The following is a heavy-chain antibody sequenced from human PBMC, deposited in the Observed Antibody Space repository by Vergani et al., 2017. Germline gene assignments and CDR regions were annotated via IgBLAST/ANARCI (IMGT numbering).Heavy chain of an antibody. CDR3: ARGGIFGVVIMGAEYFQH. V-gene: IGHV4-39*07. Sequence: QVQLQESGPGLVKPSQTLSLTCTVSGGSISSGSYYWSWIRQPPGKGLEWIGEINHSGSTNYNPSLKSRVTISVDTSKNQFSLKLSSVTAADTAVYYCARGGIFGVVIMGAEYFQHWGQGTLVTVSS. J-gene: IGHJ1*01. CDR1: GGSISSGSYY. CDR2: INHSGST. D-gene: IGHD3-3*01.